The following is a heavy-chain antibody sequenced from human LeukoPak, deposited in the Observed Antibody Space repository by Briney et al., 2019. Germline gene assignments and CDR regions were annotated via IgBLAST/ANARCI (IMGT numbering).Heavy chain of an antibody. CDR3: ARDRTYYDILTGYPYYYYYMDV. V-gene: IGHV1-2*02. D-gene: IGHD3-9*01. Sequence: ASVKVSCKASGYTFTGYYMHWVRQAPGQGLEWMGWINPNSGGTNYAQKFQGRVTMTRDMSTSTVYMELSSLRSEDTAVYYCARDRTYYDILTGYPYYYYYMDVWGKGTTVTVSS. J-gene: IGHJ6*03. CDR2: INPNSGGT. CDR1: GYTFTGYY.